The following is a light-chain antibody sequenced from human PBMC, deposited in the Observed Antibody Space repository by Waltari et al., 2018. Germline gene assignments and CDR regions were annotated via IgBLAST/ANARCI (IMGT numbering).Light chain of an antibody. J-gene: IGKJ5*01. CDR1: QSVLHRSNMRNH. Sequence: DIVMTQSPDSLAVSLGERATINGNSSQSVLHRSNMRNHLAWYQQKPGQPPKLLINWASTRGSGVPDRFSGSGSGTDFTLTISSLQAEDVAVYYCHHYYIPPLTFGQGTRLEIK. CDR3: HHYYIPPLT. V-gene: IGKV4-1*01. CDR2: WAS.